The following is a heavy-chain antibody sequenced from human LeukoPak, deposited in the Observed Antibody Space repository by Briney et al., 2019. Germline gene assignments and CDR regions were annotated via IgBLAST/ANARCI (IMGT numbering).Heavy chain of an antibody. CDR2: IYYSGST. J-gene: IGHJ4*02. V-gene: IGHV4-59*01. D-gene: IGHD6-6*01. CDR1: GGSISSYY. CDR3: AKSTYSSSSIDY. Sequence: SETLSLTCTVPGGSISSYYWSWIRQPPGKGLERIGYIYYSGSTNYNPSLKSRVTISVDTSKNQFSLKLSSVTAADTAVYYCAKSTYSSSSIDYWGQGTLVTVSS.